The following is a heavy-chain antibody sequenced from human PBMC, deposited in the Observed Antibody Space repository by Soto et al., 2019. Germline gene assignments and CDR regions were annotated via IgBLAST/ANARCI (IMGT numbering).Heavy chain of an antibody. CDR1: GGSISSGNYY. V-gene: IGHV4-30-4*01. CDR2: ISYSGST. D-gene: IGHD6-19*01. Sequence: SETLSLTCTVSGGSISSGNYYWSWIRQPPGKGLEWIGFISYSGSTYYNASLKSRVTISVDTSKNQFSLNLNSVTAADTAVYYCARGSGWYNYWGRGILVTVS. J-gene: IGHJ4*02. CDR3: ARGSGWYNY.